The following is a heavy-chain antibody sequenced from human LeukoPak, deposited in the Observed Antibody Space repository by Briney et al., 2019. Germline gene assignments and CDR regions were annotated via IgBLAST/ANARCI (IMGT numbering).Heavy chain of an antibody. CDR2: IFYSGST. CDR1: GGSISSGDYY. CDR3: ARLNHCSTTSCYWVDP. D-gene: IGHD2-2*01. V-gene: IGHV4-30-4*08. J-gene: IGHJ5*02. Sequence: PSETLSLTCNVFGGSISSGDYYWSWIRQPPGKGLEWIGYIFYSGSTYHNPSLKSRVTISVDTSKSQFSLKLRSVTAADTAVYYCARLNHCSTTSCYWVDPWGQGTLVTVSS.